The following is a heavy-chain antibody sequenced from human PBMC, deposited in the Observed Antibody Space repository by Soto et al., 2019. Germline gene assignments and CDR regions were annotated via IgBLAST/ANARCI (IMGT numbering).Heavy chain of an antibody. CDR2: IYWDDDK. D-gene: IGHD5-12*01. CDR3: GHMPTHDWGRGGYNDAFDL. CDR1: GFSLSTSGVG. Sequence: QITLKESGPTLVKPTQTLTLTCTFSGFSLSTSGVGVGWIRQPPGKALEWLALIYWDDDKRYSPSLKSRLTITKDTSKNRLVLTMTNMDPVDTATNYCGHMPTHDWGRGGYNDAFDLWGQGTMVTVSS. J-gene: IGHJ3*01. V-gene: IGHV2-5*02.